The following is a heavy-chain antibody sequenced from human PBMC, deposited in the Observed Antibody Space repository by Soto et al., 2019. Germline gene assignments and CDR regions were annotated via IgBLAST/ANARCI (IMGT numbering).Heavy chain of an antibody. J-gene: IGHJ3*02. CDR2: IYSGDSDT. CDR1: GYSFSSHW. V-gene: IGHV5-51*01. D-gene: IGHD1-26*01. Sequence: PGESLKISCKGSGYSFSSHWIGWVRQMPGKGLEWMGIIYSGDSDTRYSPSFQGQVTISADKSISTAYLQWSSLKASDTAMYYCARRRANVGGGVSGDAFDIWGQGTMVTVSS. CDR3: ARRRANVGGGVSGDAFDI.